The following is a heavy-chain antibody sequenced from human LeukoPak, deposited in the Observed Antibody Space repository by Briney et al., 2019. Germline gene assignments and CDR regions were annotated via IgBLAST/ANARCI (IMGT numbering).Heavy chain of an antibody. CDR1: GFTFSSYA. CDR2: ISYDGSNK. V-gene: IGHV3-30*04. CDR3: ARDNRIAVAGRFDY. Sequence: GGSLRLSCAASGFTFSSYAMHWVRQAPGKGLEWVAVISYDGSNKYYADSVKGRFTISRDNSKNTLYLQMNSLRAEDTAVYYCARDNRIAVAGRFDYWGQGTLVTVSS. D-gene: IGHD6-19*01. J-gene: IGHJ4*02.